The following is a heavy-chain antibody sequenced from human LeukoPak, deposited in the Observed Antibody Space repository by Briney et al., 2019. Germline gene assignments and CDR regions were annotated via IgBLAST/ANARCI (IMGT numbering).Heavy chain of an antibody. CDR3: ARLIAARQVYFDY. CDR1: GFTFSSYW. D-gene: IGHD6-6*01. Sequence: GGSLRLSCAASGFTFSSYWMSWVRQAPGKGLEWVANIKQDGSEKYYVDSVKGRFTISRDNAKNSLYLQMNSLRAEDTAVYYCARLIAARQVYFDYWGQGTLVTVSS. J-gene: IGHJ4*02. CDR2: IKQDGSEK. V-gene: IGHV3-7*01.